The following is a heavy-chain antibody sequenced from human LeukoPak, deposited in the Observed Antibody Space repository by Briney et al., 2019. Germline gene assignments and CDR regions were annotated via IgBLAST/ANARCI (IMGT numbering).Heavy chain of an antibody. CDR2: IIPIFGTA. J-gene: IGHJ6*03. CDR1: GGTFSSYA. CDR3: ARVVMATINYYYYYMEV. Sequence: ASVKVSCKASGGTFSSYAISWVRQAPGQGLEWMGGIIPIFGTANYARKFQGRVTITADESTSTAYMELSSLRSEDTAVYYCARVVMATINYYYYYMEVWGKGTTVTVSS. D-gene: IGHD5-24*01. V-gene: IGHV1-69*01.